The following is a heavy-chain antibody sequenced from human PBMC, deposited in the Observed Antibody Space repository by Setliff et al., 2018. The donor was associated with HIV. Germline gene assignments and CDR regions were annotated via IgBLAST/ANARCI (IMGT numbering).Heavy chain of an antibody. D-gene: IGHD3-10*01. Sequence: SGPMLVNPTQTLTLTCTFSGLSLSTSGVGVGWIRQSPGKALEWLAFIYWNNNEHYSTSLKNRLTVTKDTSKNRVVFTMTNMGPVDTATYYCAYSGRQLRGPYFDFWGQGTPVTVSS. CDR1: GLSLSTSGVG. V-gene: IGHV2-5*01. CDR2: IYWNNNE. CDR3: AYSGRQLRGPYFDF. J-gene: IGHJ4*02.